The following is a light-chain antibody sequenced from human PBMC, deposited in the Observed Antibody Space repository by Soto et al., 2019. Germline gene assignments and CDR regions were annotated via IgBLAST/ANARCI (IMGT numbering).Light chain of an antibody. CDR1: SSDVTGYNY. Sequence: QSVLTQPASVSGSPGQSITISCTGTSSDVTGYNYVYWYQQHPGKAPKLIIFEVRNRPSGVSNRFSGSKSANTAFLTISGLQAEDEADYYCASYTSSSIYVFGTGTKLTVL. CDR2: EVR. J-gene: IGLJ1*01. V-gene: IGLV2-14*01. CDR3: ASYTSSSIYV.